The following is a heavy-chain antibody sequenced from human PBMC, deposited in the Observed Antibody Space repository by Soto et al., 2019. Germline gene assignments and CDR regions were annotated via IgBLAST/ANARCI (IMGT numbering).Heavy chain of an antibody. CDR1: GFSFGTYA. CDR2: ISFSSTYI. CDR3: ATRTYQPLLDS. Sequence: GGSLRLSCVASGFSFGTYAMNWVRQAPGKGLEWVSFISFSSTYIYYADSVRGRFTVSRDNAKNSLYLQLNNLRAEDTAVYYCATRTYQPLLDSWGQRTLVTVSS. J-gene: IGHJ5*01. V-gene: IGHV3-21*01. D-gene: IGHD2-2*01.